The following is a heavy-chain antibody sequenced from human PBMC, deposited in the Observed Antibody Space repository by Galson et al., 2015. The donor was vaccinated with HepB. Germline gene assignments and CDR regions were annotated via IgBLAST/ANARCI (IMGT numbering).Heavy chain of an antibody. CDR3: AKDIKSMVRGVIIT. CDR2: ISGSGGST. D-gene: IGHD3-10*01. V-gene: IGHV3-23*01. Sequence: SLRLSCAASGFTFSSYAMSWVRQAPGKGLEWVSAISGSGGSTYYADSVKGRFTISRDNSKNTLYLQMNSLRAEDTAVHYCAKDIKSMVRGVIITWGQGALVTVSS. CDR1: GFTFSSYA. J-gene: IGHJ5*02.